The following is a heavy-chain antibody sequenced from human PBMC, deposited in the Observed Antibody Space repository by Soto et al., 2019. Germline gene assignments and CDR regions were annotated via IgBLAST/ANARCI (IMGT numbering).Heavy chain of an antibody. CDR3: ARLYSSGWSLAY. CDR2: ISAYNGNT. V-gene: IGHV1-18*01. CDR1: GYTFTSYG. Sequence: ASVKVSCKACGYTFTSYGISWVRQAPGQGLEWMGWISAYNGNTNYAQKLQGRVTMTTDTSTSTAYMELRSLRSDDTAVYYCARLYSSGWSLAYWGQGTLVTVSS. J-gene: IGHJ4*02. D-gene: IGHD6-19*01.